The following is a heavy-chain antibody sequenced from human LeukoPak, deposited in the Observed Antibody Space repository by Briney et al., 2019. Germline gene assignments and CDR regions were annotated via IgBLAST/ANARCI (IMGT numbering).Heavy chain of an antibody. CDR3: AREVPYYFDY. CDR1: GYTFTDYY. J-gene: IGHJ4*02. Sequence: EASVKVSCKASGYTFTDYYMHWVRQAPGQGLEWMGWINPNSGGTNYAQKFQGRVTMTSDTSISTAYMELSRLRSDDTAVYYCAREVPYYFDYWGQGTLVTVSS. V-gene: IGHV1-2*02. CDR2: INPNSGGT.